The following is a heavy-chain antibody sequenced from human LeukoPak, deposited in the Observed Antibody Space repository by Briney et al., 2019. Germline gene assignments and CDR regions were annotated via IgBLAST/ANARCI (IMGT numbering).Heavy chain of an antibody. Sequence: GGSLRLSCAGSGFTFSSNPLGWVRQAPGKGLEWVSAINPSGGNTYYADSVRGRFTISRDNSKNPLYLQMNTLRAEDTAVYYCATTKQARRYFDYWGQGTLVTVSS. CDR3: ATTKQARRYFDY. CDR2: INPSGGNT. J-gene: IGHJ4*02. D-gene: IGHD1-1*01. CDR1: GFTFSSNP. V-gene: IGHV3-23*01.